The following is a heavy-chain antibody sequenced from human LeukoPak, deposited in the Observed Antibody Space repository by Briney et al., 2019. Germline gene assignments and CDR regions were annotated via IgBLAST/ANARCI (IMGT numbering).Heavy chain of an antibody. Sequence: SETLSLTCTVSGFSISSGYYWGWIRQPPGMGLEWIGRIYHSGSTYYNPSLKSRVTISVDTSKNQFSLKLSSVTAADTAVYYCARAREPLVYTYYFDYWGQGTLVTVSS. D-gene: IGHD6-13*01. J-gene: IGHJ4*02. CDR1: GFSISSGYY. CDR3: ARAREPLVYTYYFDY. CDR2: IYHSGST. V-gene: IGHV4-38-2*02.